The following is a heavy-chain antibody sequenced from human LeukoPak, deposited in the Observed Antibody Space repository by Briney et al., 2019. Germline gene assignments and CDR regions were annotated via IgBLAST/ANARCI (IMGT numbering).Heavy chain of an antibody. CDR3: ARVVVIKPNYYYYMDV. CDR1: GFTVSSNY. CDR2: IYSGGST. D-gene: IGHD3-3*01. J-gene: IGHJ6*03. Sequence: GGSLRLSCAASGFTVSSNYMSWVRQAPGKGLEWVSVIYSGGSTYYADSVKGRFTISRDNSKNTLYLRMNSLRAEDTAVYYCARVVVIKPNYYYYMDVWGKGTTVTVSS. V-gene: IGHV3-53*01.